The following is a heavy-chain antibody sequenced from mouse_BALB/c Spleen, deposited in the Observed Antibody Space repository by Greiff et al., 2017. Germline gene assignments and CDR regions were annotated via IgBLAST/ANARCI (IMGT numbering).Heavy chain of an antibody. D-gene: IGHD2-14*01. J-gene: IGHJ2*01. Sequence: VQLQQSGPGLVAPSQSLSITCTVSGFSLTSYDISWIRQPPGKGLEWLGVIWTGGGTNYNSAFMSRLSISKDNSKSQVFLKMNSLQTDDTAIYYCVRDRRDRYDDYFDYWGQGTTLTVSS. CDR2: IWTGGGT. V-gene: IGHV2-9-2*01. CDR3: VRDRRDRYDDYFDY. CDR1: GFSLTSYD.